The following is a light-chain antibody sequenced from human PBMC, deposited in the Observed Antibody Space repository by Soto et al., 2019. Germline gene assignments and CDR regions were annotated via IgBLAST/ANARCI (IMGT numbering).Light chain of an antibody. J-gene: IGLJ1*01. V-gene: IGLV1-40*01. CDR3: QSYDSSLRGYV. CDR2: GYS. Sequence: QSVLTQPPSVSGSPGQRVTISCTGSSSNIGAGYEVHWYQHLPGTAPTLLIYGYSSRPSGVPDRFSGSKSGTSASLAITGLQAQDEADYYCQSYDSSLRGYVFGTGTKVTVL. CDR1: SSNIGAGYE.